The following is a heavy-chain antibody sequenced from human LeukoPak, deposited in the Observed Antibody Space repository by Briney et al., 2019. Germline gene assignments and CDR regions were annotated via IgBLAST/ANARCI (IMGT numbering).Heavy chain of an antibody. CDR1: GTTFRSYA. J-gene: IGHJ4*02. CDR3: ARATSTNEYSYGFHFDY. CDR2: IIPSFGTV. V-gene: IGHV1-69*01. D-gene: IGHD5-18*01. Sequence: SVKVSCKASGTTFRSYAINWVRQAPGQGLEWMGAIIPSFGTVKYAQKFQGRVTMTADESTSTAYMDLNYLRSDDTAVYFCARATSTNEYSYGFHFDYWGQGTLVTVSS.